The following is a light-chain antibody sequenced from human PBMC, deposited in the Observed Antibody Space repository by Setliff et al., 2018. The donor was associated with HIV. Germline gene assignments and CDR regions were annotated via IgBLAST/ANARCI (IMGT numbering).Light chain of an antibody. CDR3: SSYRRSVTPVG. V-gene: IGLV2-14*03. CDR2: DVR. J-gene: IGLJ1*01. Sequence: QSVLTQPASVSGSPGQSITISCTGTSSDIGDYSYVSWYQHHPGKAPKLIIFDVRNRPSGVSNRFSASKSGTTASLTISGLQAEDEADYYCSSYRRSVTPVGVGTGTKGTVL. CDR1: SSDIGDYSY.